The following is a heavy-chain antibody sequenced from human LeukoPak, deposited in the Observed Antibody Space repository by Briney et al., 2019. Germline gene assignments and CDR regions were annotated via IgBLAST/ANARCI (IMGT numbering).Heavy chain of an antibody. CDR3: ARSGDYDFWSGYFGY. Sequence: ASVKVSCKASGYTFTGYYMHWVRQAPGQGLEWMGRINPNSGGTNYARKFQGRVTMTRDTSISTAYMELSRLRSDDTAVYYCARSGDYDFWSGYFGYWGQGTLVTVSS. V-gene: IGHV1-2*06. J-gene: IGHJ4*02. CDR2: INPNSGGT. D-gene: IGHD3-3*01. CDR1: GYTFTGYY.